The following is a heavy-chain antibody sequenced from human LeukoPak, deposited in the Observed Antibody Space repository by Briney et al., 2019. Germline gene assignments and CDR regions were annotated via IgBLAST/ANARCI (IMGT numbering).Heavy chain of an antibody. D-gene: IGHD2-2*01. V-gene: IGHV3-53*01. CDR1: GFTVSSNY. CDR3: ARSFSSTAAPYYYYMDV. Sequence: TGGSLRLSCAASGFTVSSNYMSWVRQAPGKGLEWVSVIYSGGSTYYADSVKGRFTISRDNSKNTLYLQMNSLRAEDTAVYYCARSFSSTAAPYYYYMDVWGKGTTVTVSS. CDR2: IYSGGST. J-gene: IGHJ6*03.